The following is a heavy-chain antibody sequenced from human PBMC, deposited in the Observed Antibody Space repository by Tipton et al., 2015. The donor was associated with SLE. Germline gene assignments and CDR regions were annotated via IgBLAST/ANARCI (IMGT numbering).Heavy chain of an antibody. Sequence: QVQLVQSGAEVKEPGASVKVSCKASGYSFSNYEINWVRQATGQGLEWMGWMSPYSANTGYAQKFQGRVTMTRDTSISTAYMEVSSLRSEDAAMYYCARQTGWYFDLWGRGTLVTVSS. V-gene: IGHV1-8*01. J-gene: IGHJ2*01. CDR2: MSPYSANT. CDR3: ARQTGWYFDL. CDR1: GYSFSNYE.